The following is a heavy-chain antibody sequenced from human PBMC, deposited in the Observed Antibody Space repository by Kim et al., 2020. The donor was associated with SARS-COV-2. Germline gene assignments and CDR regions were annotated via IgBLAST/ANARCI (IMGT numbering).Heavy chain of an antibody. J-gene: IGHJ5*02. D-gene: IGHD3-22*01. CDR2: IYYSGST. Sequence: SETLSLTCTVSGGSISSSSYYWGWIRQPPGKGLEWIGSIYYSGSTYYNPSLKSRVTISVDTSKNQFSLKLSPVTAADTAVYYCARHHVGITRIVVVAARFDPWGQGTLVTVSS. V-gene: IGHV4-39*01. CDR3: ARHHVGITRIVVVAARFDP. CDR1: GGSISSSSYY.